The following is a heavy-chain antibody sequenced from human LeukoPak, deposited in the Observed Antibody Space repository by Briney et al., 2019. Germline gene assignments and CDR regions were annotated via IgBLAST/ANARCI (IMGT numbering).Heavy chain of an antibody. J-gene: IGHJ6*03. Sequence: SETLSLTCTVSGGSISSSSYYWGWIRHPPGKGLEWIGSIYYCGSTYYNPSLKSRVTISVDTSKNQFSLKLSSVTAADTAVYYCARGSGGDGDYYYYYYMDVWGKGTTVTISS. CDR2: IYYCGST. CDR1: GGSISSSSYY. CDR3: ARGSGGDGDYYYYYYMDV. V-gene: IGHV4-39*07. D-gene: IGHD2-21*02.